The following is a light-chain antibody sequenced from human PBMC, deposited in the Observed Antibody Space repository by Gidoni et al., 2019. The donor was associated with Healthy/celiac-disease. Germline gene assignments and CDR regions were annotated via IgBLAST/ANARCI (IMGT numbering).Light chain of an antibody. CDR2: DVS. V-gene: IGLV2-14*03. CDR3: SSYTSSSTPYV. Sequence: QSALTQPASVSGSPGQSITISCTGTSSDVGGANYVSWYQQHPGKAPKLMIYDVSNRPSGFSNRFSGSKSGNTASLTISGLQAEDEADYYCSSYTSSSTPYVFGTGTKVTVL. J-gene: IGLJ1*01. CDR1: SSDVGGANY.